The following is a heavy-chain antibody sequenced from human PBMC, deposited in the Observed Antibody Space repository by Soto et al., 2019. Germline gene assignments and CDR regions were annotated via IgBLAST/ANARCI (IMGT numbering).Heavy chain of an antibody. D-gene: IGHD6-19*01. Sequence: LSLTCAVYGGSFIGYYWTWIRQPPGKGLEWIGEINHSGSTNYNPSLKSRVTISVDTSKNQFSLKLSSVTAADTAVYYCARAPGGRTYSSGWYATWGQGTLVTVSS. V-gene: IGHV4-34*01. CDR2: INHSGST. CDR3: ARAPGGRTYSSGWYAT. CDR1: GGSFIGYY. J-gene: IGHJ4*02.